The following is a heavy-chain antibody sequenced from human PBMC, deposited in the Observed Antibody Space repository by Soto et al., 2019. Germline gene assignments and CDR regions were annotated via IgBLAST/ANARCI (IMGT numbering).Heavy chain of an antibody. CDR1: GGTFSSYA. D-gene: IGHD3-22*01. V-gene: IGHV1-69*01. CDR3: ARGRGTYYDSSGYYYEDY. CDR2: IIPIFGTA. J-gene: IGHJ4*02. Sequence: QVQLVQSGAEVKKPGSSVKVSCKASGGTFSSYAISWVRQAPGQGLEWMGGIIPIFGTANYAQKFQGRVTITADQSTSTAYMELSSLRSEDTAVYYCARGRGTYYDSSGYYYEDYWGQGTLVTVSS.